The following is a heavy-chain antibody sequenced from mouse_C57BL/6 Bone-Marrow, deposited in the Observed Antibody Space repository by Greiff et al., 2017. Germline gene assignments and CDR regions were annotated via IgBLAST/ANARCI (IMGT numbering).Heavy chain of an antibody. CDR2: ISSGGSYT. D-gene: IGHD1-2*01. CDR3: ARRGLLRLFDY. J-gene: IGHJ2*01. CDR1: GFTFSSYG. Sequence: EVKLQESGGDLVKPGGSLKLSCAASGFTFSSYGMSWVRQTPDKRLEWVATISSGGSYTYYPDSVKGRFTISRDNAKNTLYLQMSSLKSEDTAMYYCARRGLLRLFDYWCQGTTLTVSS. V-gene: IGHV5-6*02.